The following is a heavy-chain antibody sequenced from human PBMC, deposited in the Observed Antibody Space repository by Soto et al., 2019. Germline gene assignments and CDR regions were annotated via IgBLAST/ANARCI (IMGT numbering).Heavy chain of an antibody. D-gene: IGHD3-3*01. CDR2: ISYDGSNK. Sequence: PGGSLRLSCAASGFTFSSYAMHWVRQAPGKGLEWVAVISYDGSNKYYADSVKGRFTISRDTSKNTLYLQINSLRAEDTAVYYCARDLERDYDFSSGPRAVYYYYGMDVWGQGTTVTVSS. CDR1: GFTFSSYA. CDR3: ARDLERDYDFSSGPRAVYYYYGMDV. V-gene: IGHV3-30-3*01. J-gene: IGHJ6*02.